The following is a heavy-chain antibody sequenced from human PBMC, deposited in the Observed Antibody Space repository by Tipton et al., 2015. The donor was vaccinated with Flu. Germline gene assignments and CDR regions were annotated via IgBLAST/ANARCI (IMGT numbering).Heavy chain of an antibody. V-gene: IGHV4-39*07. Sequence: TLSLTCTVSGGSINRSHYYWGWIRQPPGKGLEWIWSTFHSGSTFYHPSLKSRVTISVDTSKNQFSLKLSSVTAADTAVYYCARDGGVGSGWSYSGGNYYYGMDVWDQGTTVTVSS. CDR3: ARDGGVGSGWSYSGGNYYYGMDV. D-gene: IGHD6-19*01. J-gene: IGHJ6*02. CDR1: GGSINRSHYY. CDR2: TFHSGST.